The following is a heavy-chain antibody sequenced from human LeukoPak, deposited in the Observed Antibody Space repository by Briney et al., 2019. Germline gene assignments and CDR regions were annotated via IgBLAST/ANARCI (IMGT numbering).Heavy chain of an antibody. V-gene: IGHV3-30*02. CDR1: GFTFSSYG. CDR3: AKEQSSSWLKGYFDY. J-gene: IGHJ4*02. Sequence: PGGSLRLSCAASGFTFSSYGMHWVRQAPGKGLEWVAFIRYDGSNKYYADSVKGRFTISRDNSENTLYLQMNSLRAEDTAVYYCAKEQSSSWLKGYFDYWGQGTLVTVSS. D-gene: IGHD6-13*01. CDR2: IRYDGSNK.